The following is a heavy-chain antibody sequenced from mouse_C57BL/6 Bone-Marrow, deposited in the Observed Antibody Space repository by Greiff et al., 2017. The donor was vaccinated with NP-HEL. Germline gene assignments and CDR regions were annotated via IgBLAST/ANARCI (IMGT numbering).Heavy chain of an antibody. J-gene: IGHJ4*01. CDR1: GYTFTSYW. CDR2: IHPNSGST. V-gene: IGHV1-64*01. D-gene: IGHD2-2*01. CDR3: AKRRGWGYDMGYAMDY. Sequence: QVQLQQPGAELVKPGASVKLSCKASGYTFTSYWMHWVKQRPGQGLEWIGMIHPNSGSTNYNEKFKSKATLTVDKSSSTAYMQLSSLTSEDSAVYYCAKRRGWGYDMGYAMDYWGQGTSVTVSS.